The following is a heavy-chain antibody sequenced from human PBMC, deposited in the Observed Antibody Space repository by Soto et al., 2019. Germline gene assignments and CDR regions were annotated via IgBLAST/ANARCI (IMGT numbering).Heavy chain of an antibody. CDR2: IKQDGSEK. CDR3: ARGGDI. V-gene: IGHV3-7*03. CDR1: GFTFSGYW. Sequence: GGSRRLSCAASGFTFSGYWMSWVRQAPGKGLEWVANIKQDGSEKYYVDSVKGRFTISRDNAKNSLYLQMNSLKTDDTAVYYCARGGDIWGQGTMVT. J-gene: IGHJ3*02.